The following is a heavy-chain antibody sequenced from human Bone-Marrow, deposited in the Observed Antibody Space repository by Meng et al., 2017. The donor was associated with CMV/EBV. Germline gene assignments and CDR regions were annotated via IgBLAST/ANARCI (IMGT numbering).Heavy chain of an antibody. Sequence: SETLSLTCTVYGGSISSYYWSWIRQPPGKGLEWIGYIYYSGSTNYNPSLTSRVTISVDPSKNQFSLKLSSLTAADSAVYYCARARRNYYYGMDVWGQGTTVTVSS. D-gene: IGHD1-1*01. CDR1: GGSISSYY. CDR3: ARARRNYYYGMDV. V-gene: IGHV4-59*01. J-gene: IGHJ6*02. CDR2: IYYSGST.